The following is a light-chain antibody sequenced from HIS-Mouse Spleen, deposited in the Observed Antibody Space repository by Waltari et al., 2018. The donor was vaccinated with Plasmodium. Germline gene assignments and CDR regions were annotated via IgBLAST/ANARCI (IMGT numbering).Light chain of an antibody. V-gene: IGLV4-69*01. J-gene: IGLJ3*02. Sequence: QLVLTHSPSASASLGASVKLTCTLSSGHSSYAIAWHQQQPETGPRYLMKLNSDGSHSKGDGIPDRFSGSSSGAERYLTISSLQSEDEADYYCQTWGTGFWVFGGGTKLTVL. CDR1: SGHSSYA. CDR3: QTWGTGFWV. CDR2: LNSDGSH.